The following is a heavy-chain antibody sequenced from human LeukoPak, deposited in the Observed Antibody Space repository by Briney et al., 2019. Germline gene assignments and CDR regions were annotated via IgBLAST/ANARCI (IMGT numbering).Heavy chain of an antibody. CDR2: IWYDGSNK. V-gene: IGHV3-33*01. CDR3: ARDSHVDTDNWFDP. Sequence: GGALRLSCAASGFTFSSYGMHWVRQAPGKGLEWVAVIWYDGSNKYYADSVKGRFTISRDNSKNTLYLQMNSLRAEDTAVYYCARDSHVDTDNWFDPWGQGTLVTVSS. J-gene: IGHJ5*02. D-gene: IGHD5-18*01. CDR1: GFTFSSYG.